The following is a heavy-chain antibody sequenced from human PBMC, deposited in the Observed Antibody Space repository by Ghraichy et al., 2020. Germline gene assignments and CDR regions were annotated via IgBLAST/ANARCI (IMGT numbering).Heavy chain of an antibody. Sequence: SETLSLTCTVSGGSISSSSYYWCWMRQPPGKGLEWIGSIYYSGSTYYNPSLKSRVTIYVETSTNQFSLKLSSETAADTSVSYCARQRSIVVVPAISRYYGMDVWGQGTTVTVS. CDR2: IYYSGST. D-gene: IGHD2-2*01. V-gene: IGHV4-39*01. CDR3: ARQRSIVVVPAISRYYGMDV. CDR1: GGSISSSSYY. J-gene: IGHJ6*02.